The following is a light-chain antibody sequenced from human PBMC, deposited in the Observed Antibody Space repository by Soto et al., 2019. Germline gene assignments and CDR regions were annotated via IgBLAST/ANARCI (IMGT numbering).Light chain of an antibody. CDR1: QSVSSSY. CDR2: GAS. V-gene: IGKV3-20*01. J-gene: IGKJ2*01. CDR3: HQYGSSPYT. Sequence: EIVLTQSPGTLSLSPGERATLSCRASQSVSSSYLAWYQQKPAQAPRLLIYGASRRATGIPDRFSGSGSGTEFTLTISRLEPEDFAVYYCHQYGSSPYTFGQGTKLEIK.